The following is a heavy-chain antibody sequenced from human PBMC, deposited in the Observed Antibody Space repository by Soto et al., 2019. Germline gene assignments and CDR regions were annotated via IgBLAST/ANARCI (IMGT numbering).Heavy chain of an antibody. D-gene: IGHD6-6*01. Sequence: GGSLRLSCAASGFTFSSYSMNWVRQAPGKGLEWVSSISSSSSYIYYADSVKGRFTISRDNAKNSLYLQMNSLRAEDTAVYYCARDLASRRAPDLWGRGTLVTVSS. J-gene: IGHJ2*01. CDR2: ISSSSSYI. CDR1: GFTFSSYS. V-gene: IGHV3-21*01. CDR3: ARDLASRRAPDL.